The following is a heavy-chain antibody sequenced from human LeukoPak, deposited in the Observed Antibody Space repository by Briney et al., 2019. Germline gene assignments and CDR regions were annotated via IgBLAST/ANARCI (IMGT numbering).Heavy chain of an antibody. D-gene: IGHD7-27*01. CDR2: INWDGSKT. J-gene: IGHJ6*02. CDR3: AKGPSGSHYYYGVDV. V-gene: IGHV3-43D*03. Sequence: GRSLRLSCAASGFTFDDYAMHWVRQAPGKGLEWVSLINWDGSKTYYADSVKGRFTISRDNSKNSLYLQMNSLRAEDTALYYCAKGPSGSHYYYGVDVWGQGTTVTVSS. CDR1: GFTFDDYA.